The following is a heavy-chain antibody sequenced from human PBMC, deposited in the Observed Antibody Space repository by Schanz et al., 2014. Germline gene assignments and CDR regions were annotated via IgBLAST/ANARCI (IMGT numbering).Heavy chain of an antibody. CDR1: GFIFSNYG. V-gene: IGHV3-30*03. J-gene: IGHJ4*02. Sequence: VQLLESGGGLIQPGGSLRLSCAASGFIFSNYGMHWVRQAPGGGLEWVAGISNGGSDEYYVDSVTGRFTISRDNAKNTLYLQMNTLRAEDTAVYYCARGGPAYYFDDWGQGTLVTVSS. CDR3: ARGGPAYYFDD. CDR2: ISNGGSDE.